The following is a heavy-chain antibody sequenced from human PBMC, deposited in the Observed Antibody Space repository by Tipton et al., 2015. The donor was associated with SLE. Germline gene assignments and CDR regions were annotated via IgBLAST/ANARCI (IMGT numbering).Heavy chain of an antibody. D-gene: IGHD3-22*01. J-gene: IGHJ3*02. CDR2: IYSGGST. V-gene: IGHV3-53*01. Sequence: SLRLSCAASGFTVSSKYMSWVRQAPGKGLEWVSVIYSGGSTYYADSVKGRFTISRDNSKNTLYLQMNSLRAEDTAVYYCARDHGYYDSSGSTGAFDIWGHGTIVTVSS. CDR3: ARDHGYYDSSGSTGAFDI. CDR1: GFTVSSKY.